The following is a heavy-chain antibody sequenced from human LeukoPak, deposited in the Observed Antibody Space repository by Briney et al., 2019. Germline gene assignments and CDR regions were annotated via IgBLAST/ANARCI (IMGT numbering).Heavy chain of an antibody. D-gene: IGHD3-9*01. CDR1: GFTFSNYA. V-gene: IGHV3-23*01. J-gene: IGHJ4*02. CDR3: SKWGDYDVLTGYYDSDF. CDR2: IVGSGGST. Sequence: GSLRLSCAASGFTFSNYAMSWVRQAPGKGLEWVSAIVGSGGSTYYADSVKGRFSISRDNSKNTLFLQMNSLRVGDTALYYCSKWGDYDVLTGYYDSDFWGQGTLVTVSS.